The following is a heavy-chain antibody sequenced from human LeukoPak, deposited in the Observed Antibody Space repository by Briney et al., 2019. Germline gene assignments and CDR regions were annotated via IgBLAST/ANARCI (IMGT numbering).Heavy chain of an antibody. D-gene: IGHD3-3*01. J-gene: IGHJ4*02. CDR1: GGSINSYY. V-gene: IGHV4-59*01. CDR2: IYYSGSS. Sequence: SETLSLTCTVSGGSINSYYWSWLRQPPRKGLEWIGEIYYSGSSDYKPALTSRLTISVDTSKNQVSLMLSSVTAADTAVYFCARGPSGYYTYFDYWGQGTLVTVSS. CDR3: ARGPSGYYTYFDY.